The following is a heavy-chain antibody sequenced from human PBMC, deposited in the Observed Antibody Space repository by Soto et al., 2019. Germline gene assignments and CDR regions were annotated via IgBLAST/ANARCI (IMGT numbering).Heavy chain of an antibody. J-gene: IGHJ4*02. CDR1: GGSISSGGYS. V-gene: IGHV4-30-2*01. CDR2: IYHSGST. D-gene: IGHD6-6*01. CDR3: AGGIAARPLGY. Sequence: QLQLQESGSGLVKPSQTLSLTCAVSGGSISSGGYSWSWIRQPPGKGLEWIGYIYHSGSTYYNPSRKSRVTISVARSKSQFSLKLSSVTAADTAVYYCAGGIAARPLGYWGQGTLVTVSS.